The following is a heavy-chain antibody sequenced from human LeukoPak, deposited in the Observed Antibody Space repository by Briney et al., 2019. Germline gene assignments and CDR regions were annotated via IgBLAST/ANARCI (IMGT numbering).Heavy chain of an antibody. CDR1: GGSISSYY. V-gene: IGHV4-59*01. J-gene: IGHJ2*01. Sequence: PSETLSLTCTVSGGSISSYYWSWIRQPSGKGLEWIGYIYYSGSTNYNPSLKSRVTISVDTSKNQFSLKLSSVTAADTAVYYCARSQLRYFDWLLPYWYFDLWGRGTLVTVSS. CDR2: IYYSGST. D-gene: IGHD3-9*01. CDR3: ARSQLRYFDWLLPYWYFDL.